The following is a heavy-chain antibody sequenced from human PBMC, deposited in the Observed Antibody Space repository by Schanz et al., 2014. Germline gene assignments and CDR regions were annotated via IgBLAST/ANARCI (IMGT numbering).Heavy chain of an antibody. V-gene: IGHV3-23*01. J-gene: IGHJ3*02. CDR1: TFTFSSDW. D-gene: IGHD3-10*01. CDR3: AKERFGDLSAFDI. Sequence: EVQLLESGGGLVQPGGSLRLSCAASTFTFSSDWMSWVRQAPGKGLEWVSAISGSGGSTYYADSVKGRFTISRDNSKNTLYLQMNSLGAEDTAVYYCAKERFGDLSAFDIWGQGTMVTVSS. CDR2: ISGSGGST.